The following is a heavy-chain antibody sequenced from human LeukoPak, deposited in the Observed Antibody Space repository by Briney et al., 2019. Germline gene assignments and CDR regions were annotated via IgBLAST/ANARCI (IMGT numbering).Heavy chain of an antibody. J-gene: IGHJ4*02. D-gene: IGHD3-22*01. CDR2: ISAYNGNT. V-gene: IGHV1-18*04. CDR3: ARAYYHDTSSYQGFDF. CDR1: GYTFTGYY. Sequence: ASVKVSCKASGYTFTGYYMHWVRQAPGQGLEWMAWISAYNGNTDYAQKLQGRVTMTTDTSTSTAYMELRSLRSDDTAVYFCARAYYHDTSSYQGFDFWGQGTLVTVSS.